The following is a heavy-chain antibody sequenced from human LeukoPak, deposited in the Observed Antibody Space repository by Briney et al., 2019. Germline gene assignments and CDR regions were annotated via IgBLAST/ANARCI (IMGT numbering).Heavy chain of an antibody. Sequence: PGGSLRLSCAASGFTFSSYGMHWVRQAPGKGLEWVAVISYDGSNKYYADSVKGRFTISRDNSKNTLYLQMNSLRAEDTAVYYCAKESYDSSGYFVYWGQGTLVTVSS. D-gene: IGHD3-22*01. J-gene: IGHJ4*02. V-gene: IGHV3-30*18. CDR2: ISYDGSNK. CDR3: AKESYDSSGYFVY. CDR1: GFTFSSYG.